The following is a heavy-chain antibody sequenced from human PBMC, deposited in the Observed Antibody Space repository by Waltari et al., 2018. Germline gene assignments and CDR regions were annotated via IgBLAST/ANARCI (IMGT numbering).Heavy chain of an antibody. CDR1: GYTFTDYY. J-gene: IGHJ4*02. D-gene: IGHD3-22*01. V-gene: IGHV1-69-2*01. CDR3: ATGRSITMIVVVPTLDY. CDR2: VDPEDGET. Sequence: EVQLVQSGAEVKKPGATVKISCKVSGYTFTDYYMHWVQQAPGKGLEWMGLVDPEDGETIYAEKFQGRVTITADTSTDTAYMELSSLRSEDTAVYYCATGRSITMIVVVPTLDYWGQGTLVTVSS.